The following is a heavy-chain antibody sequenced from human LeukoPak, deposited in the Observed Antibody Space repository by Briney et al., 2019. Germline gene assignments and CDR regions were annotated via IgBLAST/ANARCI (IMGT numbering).Heavy chain of an antibody. CDR1: GGTFSSYA. CDR2: IIPIFGTA. D-gene: IGHD5-18*01. J-gene: IGHJ4*02. V-gene: IGHV1-69*13. CDR3: ARGPIQLWLIFDY. Sequence: GASVKVSCKASGGTFSSYAISWVRQAPGQGLEWMGGIIPIFGTANYAQKFQGRVTITADESTSTAYMELSSLRSDDTAVYYCARGPIQLWLIFDYWGQGTLVTVSS.